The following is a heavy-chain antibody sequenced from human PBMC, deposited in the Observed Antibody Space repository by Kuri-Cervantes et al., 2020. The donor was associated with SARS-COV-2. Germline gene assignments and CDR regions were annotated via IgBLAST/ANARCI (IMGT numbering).Heavy chain of an antibody. D-gene: IGHD2-2*01. J-gene: IGHJ3*02. Sequence: VGSLRLSCAASGFTFSSYGMHWVRQAPGKGLEWVAFIRYDGSNKYYADSVKGRFTISRDNSKNTLYLQMNSLRAEDTAVYYCAKDLEDIVVVPAATVTPLGAFDIWGQGTMVTVSS. V-gene: IGHV3-30*02. CDR1: GFTFSSYG. CDR2: IRYDGSNK. CDR3: AKDLEDIVVVPAATVTPLGAFDI.